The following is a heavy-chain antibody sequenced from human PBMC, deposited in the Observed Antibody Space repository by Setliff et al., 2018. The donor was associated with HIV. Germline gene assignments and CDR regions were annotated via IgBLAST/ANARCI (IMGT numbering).Heavy chain of an antibody. CDR2: IIPMFGSA. Sequence: GASVKVSCKASGGRFSSYAMSWVRQAPGQGLEWMGGIIPMFGSANYAQKFQGRVTITADGSTGTVYMVLSSLRSEDMAIYYCARSDSGWPHYQYHHMDVWGKGTTVTVSS. CDR1: GGRFSSYA. V-gene: IGHV1-69*13. J-gene: IGHJ6*04. D-gene: IGHD6-19*01. CDR3: ARSDSGWPHYQYHHMDV.